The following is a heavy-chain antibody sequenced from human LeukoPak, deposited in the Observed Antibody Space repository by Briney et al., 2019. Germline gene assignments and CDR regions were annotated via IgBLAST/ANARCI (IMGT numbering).Heavy chain of an antibody. CDR2: ISYSGRT. CDR1: GGSISSYY. D-gene: IGHD4-17*01. J-gene: IGHJ4*02. V-gene: IGHV4-59*01. CDR3: ARADNYGKFDY. Sequence: SETLSLTCSVPGGSISSYYWSWLRQPPGKGLGWIGYISYSGRTNYNPSLKSRVTISVDTSKNQFSLKLSSVTAADTAVYYCARADNYGKFDYWGQGALVTVSS.